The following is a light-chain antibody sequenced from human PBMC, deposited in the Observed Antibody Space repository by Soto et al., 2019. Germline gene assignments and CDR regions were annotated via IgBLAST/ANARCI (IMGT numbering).Light chain of an antibody. Sequence: EIVLTQSPATLSLSPGERATLSCRASQSVSSYLAWYQQKPGQAPRLLIHGASTRATGFPARFSGSGSGTEFTLTISSLQPDDFATYYCQQYNSYSTFGQGTRLEIK. CDR3: QQYNSYST. V-gene: IGKV3-15*01. CDR1: QSVSSY. J-gene: IGKJ5*01. CDR2: GAS.